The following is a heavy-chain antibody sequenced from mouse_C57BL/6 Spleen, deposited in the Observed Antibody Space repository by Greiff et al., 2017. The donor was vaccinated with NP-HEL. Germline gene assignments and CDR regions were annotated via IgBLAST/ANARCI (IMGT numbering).Heavy chain of an antibody. D-gene: IGHD4-1*01. J-gene: IGHJ3*01. CDR1: GFNIKDDY. Sequence: EVQLQQSGAELVRPGASVKLSCTASGFNIKDDYMHWVKQRPEQGLEWIGWIDPENGDTEYASKFQGKATITADTSSNTAYLQLSSLTSEDTAVYYCTFWAWFAYWGQGTLVTVSA. CDR3: TFWAWFAY. CDR2: IDPENGDT. V-gene: IGHV14-4*01.